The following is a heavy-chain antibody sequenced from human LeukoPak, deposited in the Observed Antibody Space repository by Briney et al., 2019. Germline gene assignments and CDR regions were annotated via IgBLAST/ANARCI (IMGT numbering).Heavy chain of an antibody. CDR2: IRTSGTNT. CDR3: ARDSSGYYSDY. Sequence: GGSLRLSCTGSGFTFGDYAMSWVRQAPGKGLEWVSYIRTSGTNTDYTGSVKGRFTISRDNAKNTLYLQMNSLRAEDTAVYYCARDSSGYYSDYWGQGTLVTVSS. J-gene: IGHJ4*02. D-gene: IGHD3-22*01. V-gene: IGHV3-11*05. CDR1: GFTFGDYA.